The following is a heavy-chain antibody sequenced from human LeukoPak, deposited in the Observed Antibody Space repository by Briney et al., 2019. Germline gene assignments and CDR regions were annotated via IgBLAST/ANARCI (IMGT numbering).Heavy chain of an antibody. CDR3: ARGVYYYDSSALYWFDP. CDR2: IHTSGST. CDR1: GGSISSYY. D-gene: IGHD3-22*01. Sequence: SETLSLTCTVSGGSISSYYWSWIRQPAGKGLEWIGRIHTSGSTNYNPSLKSRVTMSGDTSKNQFSLKLRSVTAADTAVYYCARGVYYYDSSALYWFDPWGQGTLVTVSS. J-gene: IGHJ5*02. V-gene: IGHV4-4*07.